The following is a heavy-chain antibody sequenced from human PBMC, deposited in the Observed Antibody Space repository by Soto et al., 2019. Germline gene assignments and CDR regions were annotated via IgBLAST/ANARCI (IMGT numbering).Heavy chain of an antibody. CDR1: GFTFSNYA. Sequence: EVQLLESGGTLVQPGGSLRLSCVASGFTFSNYAMSWVRQAPGKGLEWVSTVTTRGASTYYADSVKGRFAISRDESMNTLYLQMNSLRADDTAVYYCAKSSGYRGFHDGPDSKGFDYWGQGTLVTVSS. CDR3: AKSSGYRGFHDGPDSKGFDY. CDR2: VTTRGAST. V-gene: IGHV3-23*01. D-gene: IGHD5-12*01. J-gene: IGHJ4*02.